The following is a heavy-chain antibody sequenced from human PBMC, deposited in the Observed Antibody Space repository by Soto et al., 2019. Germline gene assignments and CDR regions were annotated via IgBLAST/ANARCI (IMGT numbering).Heavy chain of an antibody. V-gene: IGHV5-51*01. D-gene: IGHD6-13*01. CDR3: ARRSIQGRYHYYGMDV. J-gene: IGHJ6*02. CDR2: IYPGDSDT. CDR1: GYSFSSYW. Sequence: GESLKISCKGSGYSFSSYWITWVRQMPGKGLEWMGIIYPGDSDTRYSPSFQGQVTISADKSISTAYLQWSSLKASDTAMYYCARRSIQGRYHYYGMDVWGQGTTVTVSS.